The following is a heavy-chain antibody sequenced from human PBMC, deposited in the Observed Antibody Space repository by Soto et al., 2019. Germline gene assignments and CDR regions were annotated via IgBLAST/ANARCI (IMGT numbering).Heavy chain of an antibody. J-gene: IGHJ5*02. V-gene: IGHV4-61*01. Sequence: PSETLSLTCTVSGGSVSGGSYYWTWIRQPPGKGLEWIGYIYYSGSTTYNPSLKSRVTISIDTSKNQFSLKLTSATAADTAVYYCARDQGGGDSDGYMERLWFDPWGQGTLVTVAS. CDR3: ARDQGGGDSDGYMERLWFDP. CDR2: IYYSGST. D-gene: IGHD5-18*01. CDR1: GGSVSGGSYY.